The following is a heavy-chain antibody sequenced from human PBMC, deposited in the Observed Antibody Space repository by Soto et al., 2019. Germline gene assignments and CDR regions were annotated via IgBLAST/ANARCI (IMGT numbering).Heavy chain of an antibody. Sequence: QITLKESGPTLMKPTQTLTLTCTLSGVSLTSTGAGVDWIRQPPGKALEWLALIYWDDDIRYSPSLKNRLTITKDISKNQVVLTLTNMDPVDTATYYCAHRRGGSPNVWGQGSLVTVSS. CDR2: IYWDDDI. J-gene: IGHJ4*02. D-gene: IGHD2-8*01. CDR1: GVSLTSTGAG. V-gene: IGHV2-5*02. CDR3: AHRRGGSPNV.